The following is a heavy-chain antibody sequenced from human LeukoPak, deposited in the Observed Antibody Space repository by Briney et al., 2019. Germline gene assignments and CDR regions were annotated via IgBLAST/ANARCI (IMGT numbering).Heavy chain of an antibody. V-gene: IGHV4-39*07. CDR3: ARDPSADPAL. CDR2: IYYSGST. Sequence: SETLSLTCAVSGGSISSSSYYWGWIRQPPGKGLEWIGSIYYSGSTYYNPSLKSRVTISVDTSKNQFSLKLSSVTAADTAVYYCARDPSADPALWGQGTLVTVSS. J-gene: IGHJ4*02. CDR1: GGSISSSSYY.